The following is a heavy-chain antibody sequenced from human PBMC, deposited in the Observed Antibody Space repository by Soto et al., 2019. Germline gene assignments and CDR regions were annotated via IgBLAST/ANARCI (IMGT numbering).Heavy chain of an antibody. D-gene: IGHD3-10*01. V-gene: IGHV3-33*01. Sequence: GGSLRLSCEASGFTFSNYGMHWVRQAPGKGLEWVAVIWYDGSNKYYADSVKGRFTISRDNSKNTLYLQMNSLKSEDTAVYYCTTLRFSGNYSPLDLWGQGTLVTVSS. CDR2: IWYDGSNK. CDR3: TTLRFSGNYSPLDL. J-gene: IGHJ5*02. CDR1: GFTFSNYG.